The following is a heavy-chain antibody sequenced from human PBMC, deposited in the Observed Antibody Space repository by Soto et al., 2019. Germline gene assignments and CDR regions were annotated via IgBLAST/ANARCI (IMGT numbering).Heavy chain of an antibody. D-gene: IGHD2-15*01. Sequence: ASVKVSCKASGYIFTAYSMHWVRQAPGQGLEWLGWINPNSGDTIYAQKFQDRDTMTCDTSVSTAYLELSSLSSDDTALYYCAREASAVVSLDYWGQGTLVTVSS. V-gene: IGHV1-2*02. J-gene: IGHJ4*02. CDR1: GYIFTAYS. CDR2: INPNSGDT. CDR3: AREASAVVSLDY.